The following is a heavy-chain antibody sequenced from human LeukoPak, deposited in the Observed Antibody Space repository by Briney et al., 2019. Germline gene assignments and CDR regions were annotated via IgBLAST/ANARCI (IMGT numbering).Heavy chain of an antibody. CDR1: GFTFSSYG. CDR2: ISYDESNQ. J-gene: IGHJ4*02. Sequence: GGSLRLSCAASGFTFSSYGMHWVRQAPGKGLEWVAAISYDESNQSYADSVKGRFTISRDNSKNTLYLQMNSLRAEDTAVYYCARAHSGVTALDYWGQGTLVTVSS. V-gene: IGHV3-30*03. CDR3: ARAHSGVTALDY. D-gene: IGHD2-21*02.